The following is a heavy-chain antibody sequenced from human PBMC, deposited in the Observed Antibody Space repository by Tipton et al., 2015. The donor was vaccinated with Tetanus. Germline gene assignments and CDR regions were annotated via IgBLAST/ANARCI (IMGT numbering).Heavy chain of an antibody. V-gene: IGHV4-59*01. D-gene: IGHD2-8*01. Sequence: GLVKPSETLSLTCSISGGSISTFYWSWIRQPPGKGLEWIGHIYSSGSTYYNPSLKSRVTISVDTSRNQFSLRLKSVTPADTAMYYCARDHRLSASYAGWFDPWGQGTLVTVSS. CDR3: ARDHRLSASYAGWFDP. J-gene: IGHJ5*02. CDR1: GGSISTFY. CDR2: IYSSGST.